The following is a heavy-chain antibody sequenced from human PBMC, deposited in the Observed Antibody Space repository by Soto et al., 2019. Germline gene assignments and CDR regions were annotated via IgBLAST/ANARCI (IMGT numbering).Heavy chain of an antibody. V-gene: IGHV3-48*02. CDR1: GFTFSSYS. D-gene: IGHD6-19*01. Sequence: GGSLRLSCAASGFTFSSYSMNWVRQAPGKGLEWVSYISSSSSTIYYADSVKGRFTISRDNAKNSLYLQMNSLRDEDTAVYYCARELIAVAGSGFDYWGQGTLVTVSS. CDR2: ISSSSSTI. J-gene: IGHJ4*02. CDR3: ARELIAVAGSGFDY.